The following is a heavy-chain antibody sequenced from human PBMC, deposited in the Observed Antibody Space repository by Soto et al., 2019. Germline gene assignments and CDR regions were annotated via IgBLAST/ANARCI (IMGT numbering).Heavy chain of an antibody. CDR2: INLNSGGT. CDR3: ARAVSGSYSGDY. D-gene: IGHD1-26*01. V-gene: IGHV1-2*02. Sequence: VKVSCKASGYTFTGYYMHWVRQAPGQGLEWMGWINLNSGGTNYAQKFQGRVTMTRDTSISTAYMELSRLRSDDTAVYYCARAVSGSYSGDYWGQGTLVTVS. J-gene: IGHJ4*02. CDR1: GYTFTGYY.